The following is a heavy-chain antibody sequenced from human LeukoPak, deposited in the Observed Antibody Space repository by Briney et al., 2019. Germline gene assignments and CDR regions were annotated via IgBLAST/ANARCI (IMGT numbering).Heavy chain of an antibody. D-gene: IGHD5-12*01. Sequence: ASVNVSCKASGCTFTDYYIHWVRPAPGQGLEWMGWINPKSGDTKYAQKFQVRVTMPRDSSISTAYLELSSLRSDDTAVYYCARDRLGGYSYGSPFQHWGQGTLVTVSS. CDR2: INPKSGDT. V-gene: IGHV1-2*02. CDR1: GCTFTDYY. J-gene: IGHJ1*01. CDR3: ARDRLGGYSYGSPFQH.